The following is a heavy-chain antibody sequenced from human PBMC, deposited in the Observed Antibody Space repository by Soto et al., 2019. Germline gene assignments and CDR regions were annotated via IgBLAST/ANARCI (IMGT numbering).Heavy chain of an antibody. CDR3: ARGRSGYLLDY. CDR2: INSGGST. Sequence: EVQLVETGGGLIQPGGSLRLSCAASGFTVSSNYMSWVRQAPGKGLEWVSVINSGGSTYYADSVKGRFTISRDNSKNTLYLQMNSLRAEDTAVYYCARGRSGYLLDYWGQGTLVTVSS. J-gene: IGHJ4*02. V-gene: IGHV3-53*02. D-gene: IGHD3-22*01. CDR1: GFTVSSNY.